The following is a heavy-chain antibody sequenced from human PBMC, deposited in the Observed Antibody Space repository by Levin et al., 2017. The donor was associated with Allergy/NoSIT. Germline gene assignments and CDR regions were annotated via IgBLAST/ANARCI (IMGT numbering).Heavy chain of an antibody. CDR3: ARDRYDSSGSTLDY. CDR1: GFTFSTYA. D-gene: IGHD3-22*01. J-gene: IGHJ4*02. V-gene: IGHV3-30*04. Sequence: PGESLKISCAASGFTFSTYAMHWIRQAPGKGLEWVAVISYDGINQNYADSVKGRFTISRDNSKNTLSLQMNSLKPEDTAFYYCARDRYDSSGSTLDYWGPGTLVTVSS. CDR2: ISYDGINQ.